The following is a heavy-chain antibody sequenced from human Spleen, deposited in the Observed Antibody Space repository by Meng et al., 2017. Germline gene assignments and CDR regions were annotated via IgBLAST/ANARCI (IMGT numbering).Heavy chain of an antibody. CDR1: GFTFTSSA. J-gene: IGHJ3*02. CDR3: ARHRSLGYCTGGSCSDVDDAFDI. D-gene: IGHD2-15*01. V-gene: IGHV1-58*01. Sequence: SVKVSCKASGFTFTSSAVQWVRQARGQRLEWIGWIVVGSGNTNYAQKFQERVTITRDMSTSTAYMELSSLKASDTAMYYCARHRSLGYCTGGSCSDVDDAFDIWGQGTRVTVSS. CDR2: IVVGSGNT.